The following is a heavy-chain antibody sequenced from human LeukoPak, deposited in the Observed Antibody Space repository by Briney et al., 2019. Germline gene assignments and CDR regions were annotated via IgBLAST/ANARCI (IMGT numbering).Heavy chain of an antibody. D-gene: IGHD2-2*01. CDR2: IYYSGIT. CDR3: ARLLIYCSSTSCHFDY. V-gene: IGHV4-39*01. CDR1: GGSISSSNYY. Sequence: SETLSLTCTVSGGSISSSNYYWGWIRQPPGKGLEWIGSIYYSGITYYNPSLKSRVTISVETSNNQFSLKLSSVAAADTAMYYCARLLIYCSSTSCHFDYWGQGTLVTVSS. J-gene: IGHJ4*02.